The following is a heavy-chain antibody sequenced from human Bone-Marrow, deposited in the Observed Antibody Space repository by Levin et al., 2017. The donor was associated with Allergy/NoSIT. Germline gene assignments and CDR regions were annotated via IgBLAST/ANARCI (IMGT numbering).Heavy chain of an antibody. Sequence: GGSLRLSCKASGYTFTGYFIHWVRQAPGQGLEWMGWHNPNSGGSHYAQKFQGWVTMTRDTSINTAYMELNRLKSDDTALYYCARGTEEDTGYDLTYWGQGTLVTVSS. CDR3: ARGTEEDTGYDLTY. D-gene: IGHD5-12*01. CDR1: GYTFTGYF. CDR2: HNPNSGGS. V-gene: IGHV1-2*04. J-gene: IGHJ4*02.